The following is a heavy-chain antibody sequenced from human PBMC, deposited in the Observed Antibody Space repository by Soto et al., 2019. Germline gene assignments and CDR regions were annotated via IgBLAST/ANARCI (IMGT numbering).Heavy chain of an antibody. D-gene: IGHD3-22*01. CDR1: GFTFSSYS. CDR3: ARDEYYYDSSGYRARFPGSY. Sequence: PGGSLRLSCAASGFTFSSYSMNWVRQAPGKGLEWVSYISSSSSTIYYADSVKGRFTISRDNAKNSLYLQMNSLRDEDTAVYYCARDEYYYDSSGYRARFPGSYWGQGTLVTVSS. CDR2: ISSSSSTI. J-gene: IGHJ4*02. V-gene: IGHV3-48*02.